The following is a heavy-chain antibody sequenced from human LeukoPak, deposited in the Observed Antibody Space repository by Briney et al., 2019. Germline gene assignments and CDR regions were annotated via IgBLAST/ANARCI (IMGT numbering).Heavy chain of an antibody. Sequence: SETLSLTCTVSGGSISSYYWSWIRQPPGKGLEWIGYIYYSGSTNYNPSLKSRVTISVDTSKNQFSLKLSSVTAADTAVYYCARDGRGNYYYGSGSSNWFDPWGQGTLVTVSS. CDR2: IYYSGST. CDR1: GGSISSYY. V-gene: IGHV4-59*01. CDR3: ARDGRGNYYYGSGSSNWFDP. J-gene: IGHJ5*02. D-gene: IGHD3-10*01.